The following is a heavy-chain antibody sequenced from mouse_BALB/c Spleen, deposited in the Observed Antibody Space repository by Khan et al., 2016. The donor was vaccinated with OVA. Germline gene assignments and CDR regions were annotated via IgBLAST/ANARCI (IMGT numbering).Heavy chain of an antibody. Sequence: VQLKQSGAELVKAGASVKMSCKASGYTFTSYWMHRVKQRLGQGLEWFAETNPTNGRTYYNEKFKSKATLTVDKSSSTAYMLLSGPTFEDSAVYYCARIKKIVATYFDYWGQGTTLTVSS. CDR3: ARIKKIVATYFDY. CDR2: TNPTNGRT. D-gene: IGHD1-1*01. J-gene: IGHJ2*01. V-gene: IGHV1S81*02. CDR1: GYTFTSYW.